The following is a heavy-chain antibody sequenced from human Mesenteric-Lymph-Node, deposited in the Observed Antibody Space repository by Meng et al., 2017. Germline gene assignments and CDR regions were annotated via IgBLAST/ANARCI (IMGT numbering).Heavy chain of an antibody. J-gene: IGHJ4*02. Sequence: VQVQGSGPGLMKPSDTLSLPCTVSGGSISSYYWSWIRQPPGKGLEWIGHIYYSGSTNYNPSLKSRVTISVDTSKNQFSLKLSSVTATDTAVYYCARQSGYFDYWGQGTLVTVSS. CDR3: ARQSGYFDY. D-gene: IGHD3-10*01. CDR2: IYYSGST. CDR1: GGSISSYY. V-gene: IGHV4-59*08.